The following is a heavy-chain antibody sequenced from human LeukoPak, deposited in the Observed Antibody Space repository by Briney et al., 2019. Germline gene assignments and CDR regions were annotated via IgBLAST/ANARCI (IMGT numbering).Heavy chain of an antibody. CDR1: GGTFSSYS. D-gene: IGHD5-18*01. V-gene: IGHV1-69*13. CDR2: IIPICGTA. CDR3: ASQRGYSYGPYYFDY. Sequence: ASLKVSCKASGGTFSSYSISWVRQAPGQGLEWMGGIIPICGTANYAQKFQGRVTMTADESTSTAYMELSSLRSEDTAVYYCASQRGYSYGPYYFDYWGQGTLVTVSS. J-gene: IGHJ4*02.